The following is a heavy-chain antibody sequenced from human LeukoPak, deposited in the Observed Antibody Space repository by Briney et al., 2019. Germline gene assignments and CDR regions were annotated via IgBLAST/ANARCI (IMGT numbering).Heavy chain of an antibody. Sequence: VASVKVSFKASGGTFSSYAISWVRQAPGQGLEWMGGIIPIFGTANYAQKFQGRVTITADESTSTAYMELSSLRSEDTAVYYCAREKQDGSGNNDAFDIWGQGTTVTVSS. D-gene: IGHD3-10*01. CDR3: AREKQDGSGNNDAFDI. J-gene: IGHJ3*02. CDR1: GGTFSSYA. CDR2: IIPIFGTA. V-gene: IGHV1-69*01.